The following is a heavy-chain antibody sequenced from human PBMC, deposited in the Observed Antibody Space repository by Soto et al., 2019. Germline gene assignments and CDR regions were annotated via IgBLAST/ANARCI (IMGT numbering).Heavy chain of an antibody. CDR3: AREADYVNWFEP. Sequence: PAWALRLSWASSLFTFSNYAMQLVLQHPCKGLECVAVISYDVSNTYYADSVKGRFTISRDNSKNSLYLQMNSLRAEDTAVYYCAREADYVNWFEPWGQGTLVTVSS. J-gene: IGHJ5*02. CDR2: ISYDVSNT. CDR1: LFTFSNYA. V-gene: IGHV3-30-3*01. D-gene: IGHD4-17*01.